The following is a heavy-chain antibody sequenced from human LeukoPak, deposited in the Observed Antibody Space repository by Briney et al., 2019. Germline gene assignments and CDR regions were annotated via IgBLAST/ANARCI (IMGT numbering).Heavy chain of an antibody. D-gene: IGHD5-12*01. Sequence: ASVKVSCKASGGTFSSYAISWVRQAPGQGLEWMGWINTNTGNPTYAQGFTGRFVFSLDTSVSTAYLQISSLKAEDTAVYYCAVISWIGNPLFDYWGQGTLVTVSS. V-gene: IGHV7-4-1*02. CDR2: INTNTGNP. CDR3: AVISWIGNPLFDY. J-gene: IGHJ4*02. CDR1: GGTFSSYA.